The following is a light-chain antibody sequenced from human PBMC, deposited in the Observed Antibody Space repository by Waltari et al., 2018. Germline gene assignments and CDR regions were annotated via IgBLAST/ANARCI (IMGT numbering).Light chain of an antibody. J-gene: IGKJ2*01. Sequence: DIQMIQSPSSVSASLGDRVTITCRASQDIGRWLAWYQHKPGRAPNLLIFAASSLQNVVPSRFRGSGSGTYFTLTINSLQPEDFATYYCQQTNTFPFTFGQGTKLEIK. V-gene: IGKV1-12*01. CDR2: AAS. CDR1: QDIGRW. CDR3: QQTNTFPFT.